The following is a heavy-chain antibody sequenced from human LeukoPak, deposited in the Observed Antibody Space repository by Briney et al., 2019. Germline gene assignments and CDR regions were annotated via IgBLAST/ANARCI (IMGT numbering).Heavy chain of an antibody. D-gene: IGHD5-24*01. J-gene: IGHJ4*02. CDR3: TRVGYIDEGIDY. V-gene: IGHV3-7*04. Sequence: GGSLRLSCAASGFTFSSYAMSWVRQAPGKGLEWVANIKQDGSKKSYVDSVKGRFTISRDNAKNSLYLQMNSLRAEDTAIYYCTRVGYIDEGIDYWGQGTLVTVSS. CDR2: IKQDGSKK. CDR1: GFTFSSYA.